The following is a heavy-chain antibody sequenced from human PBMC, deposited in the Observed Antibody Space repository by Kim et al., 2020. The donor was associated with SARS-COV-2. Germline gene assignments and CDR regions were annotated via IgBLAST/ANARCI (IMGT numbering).Heavy chain of an antibody. CDR3: ARVRWERELTSYYYYYGM. D-gene: IGHD1-26*01. Sequence: SETLSLACTVSGGSISSYYWSWIRQPPGKGLEWIGYIYYSGSTHYNPSLKSRVTISVDTSKNQFSLKLSSVTAADTAVYYGARVRWERELTSYYYYYGM. CDR2: IYYSGST. V-gene: IGHV4-59*01. J-gene: IGHJ6*01. CDR1: GGSISSYY.